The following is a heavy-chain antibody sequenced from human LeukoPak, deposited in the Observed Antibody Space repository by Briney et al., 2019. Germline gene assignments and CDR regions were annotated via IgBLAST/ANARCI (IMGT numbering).Heavy chain of an antibody. CDR1: GFTFDDYA. D-gene: IGHD3-9*01. Sequence: GGSLRLSCAASGFTFDDYAMHWVRQAPGKGLEWVSGISWNSGSIGYADSVKGRFTISRDNAKNSLYLQMNSLRAEDTALYYCAKGVQGYFDWLFDYWGQGTLVTVSS. CDR2: ISWNSGSI. CDR3: AKGVQGYFDWLFDY. V-gene: IGHV3-9*01. J-gene: IGHJ4*02.